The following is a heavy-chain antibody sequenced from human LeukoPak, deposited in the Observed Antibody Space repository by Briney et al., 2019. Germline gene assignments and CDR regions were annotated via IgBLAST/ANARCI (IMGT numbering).Heavy chain of an antibody. V-gene: IGHV3-48*01. D-gene: IGHD6-13*01. CDR3: ARDKGRIAAAGTPYGMAV. CDR2: ISSSSSTI. J-gene: IGHJ6*02. CDR1: GFTFSSYS. Sequence: GGSLRLSCAASGFTFSSYSMNWVRQAPGKGLEWVSYISSSSSTIYYADSVKGRFTISRDNAKNSLYLQMNSLRAEDTAVYYCARDKGRIAAAGTPYGMAVWGQGTTVTVSS.